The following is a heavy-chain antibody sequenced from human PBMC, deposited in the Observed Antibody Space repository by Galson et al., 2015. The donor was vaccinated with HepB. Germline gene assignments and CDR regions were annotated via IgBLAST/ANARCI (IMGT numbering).Heavy chain of an antibody. V-gene: IGHV1-69*13. CDR2: IIPIFGTV. J-gene: IGHJ4*02. D-gene: IGHD6-13*01. Sequence: SVKVSCKASGGTFNNDAISWVRLAPGQGLEWMGGIIPIFGTVKYAQRFQGRVTITADESTNTAYMELSSLTSEDTAVYYCARGPGGYSSTWYSDYWGQGTLVAVSS. CDR3: ARGPGGYSSTWYSDY. CDR1: GGTFNNDA.